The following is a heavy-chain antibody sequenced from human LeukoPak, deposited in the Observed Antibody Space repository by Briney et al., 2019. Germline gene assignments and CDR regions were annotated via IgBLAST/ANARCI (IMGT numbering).Heavy chain of an antibody. D-gene: IGHD1-26*01. CDR3: AKGGSYPIDY. V-gene: IGHV3-48*01. CDR2: ISSSSSTI. J-gene: IGHJ4*02. CDR1: GFTFSSYS. Sequence: PGGSLRLSCAASGFTFSSYSMNWVRQAPGKGLEWVSYISSSSSTIYYADSVKGRFTISRDNAKNSLYLQMNSLRAEDTAVYYCAKGGSYPIDYWGQGALVTVSS.